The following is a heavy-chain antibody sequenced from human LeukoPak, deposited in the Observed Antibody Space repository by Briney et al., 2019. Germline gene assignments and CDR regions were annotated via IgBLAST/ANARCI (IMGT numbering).Heavy chain of an antibody. CDR3: AKALNYYGSGSYYSH. Sequence: TGGSLRLSCAASGFTFSSYAMSWVRQAPGKGLEWVSAISGSGGSTYYADSVKGRFTISRDNSKNTLYLQMNSLRAEDTAVYYCAKALNYYGSGSYYSHWGQGTLVTVSS. CDR1: GFTFSSYA. D-gene: IGHD3-10*01. CDR2: ISGSGGST. V-gene: IGHV3-23*01. J-gene: IGHJ4*02.